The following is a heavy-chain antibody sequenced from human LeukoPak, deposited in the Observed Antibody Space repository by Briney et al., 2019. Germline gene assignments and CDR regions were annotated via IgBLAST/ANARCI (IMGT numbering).Heavy chain of an antibody. V-gene: IGHV4-38-2*02. CDR2: IYHSGST. D-gene: IGHD3-16*01. Sequence: SETLSLTCTVSGYSISSGYYWGWIRQPPGKGLEWIGSIYHSGSTYYKPSLKSRVTISVDTSKNQFSLKLSSVTAADTAVYYCARLQTWGAFDIWGQGTMVTVSS. CDR3: ARLQTWGAFDI. CDR1: GYSISSGYY. J-gene: IGHJ3*02.